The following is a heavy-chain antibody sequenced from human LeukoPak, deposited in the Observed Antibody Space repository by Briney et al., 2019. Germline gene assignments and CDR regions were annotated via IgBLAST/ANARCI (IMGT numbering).Heavy chain of an antibody. V-gene: IGHV3-23*01. CDR1: GFTFSRYA. J-gene: IGHJ3*02. Sequence: GGSLRLSCAASGFTFSRYAMNLVRQAPGKGLEWVSGIGYTGVSTFYAASVKGRFTVSRDSSKNTLFLHMNSLRAEDTALYYCAKSPTVDAAFDIWGQGTMVTVSS. CDR2: IGYTGVST. D-gene: IGHD4-23*01. CDR3: AKSPTVDAAFDI.